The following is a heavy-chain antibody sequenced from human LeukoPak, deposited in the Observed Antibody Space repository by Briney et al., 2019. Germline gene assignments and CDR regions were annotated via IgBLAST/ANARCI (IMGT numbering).Heavy chain of an antibody. CDR1: GFTFSSYA. Sequence: GRSLRLSCAASGFTFSSYAMHWVRQAPGKGLEWVTVISYDGSNKYYADSVKGRFTISRDNSKNTLYLQMNSLRAEDTAVYYCASDCGDSPSYYYGMDVWGKGTTVTVSS. CDR2: ISYDGSNK. V-gene: IGHV3-30*04. CDR3: ASDCGDSPSYYYGMDV. J-gene: IGHJ6*04. D-gene: IGHD4-17*01.